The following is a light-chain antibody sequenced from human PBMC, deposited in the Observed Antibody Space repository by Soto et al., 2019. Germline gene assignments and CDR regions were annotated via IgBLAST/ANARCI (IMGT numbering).Light chain of an antibody. CDR1: SSDVGGYNH. J-gene: IGLJ3*02. CDR2: EVS. Sequence: QSVLTQPPSASGSPGQSVTISCTGTSSDVGGYNHVSWYQQHPGKAPKLMIFEVSNRPSGVPDRFSGSKSGNTASLTVSGLQAEDEAGYYCSSFAGNYWVFGGGTKLTVL. V-gene: IGLV2-8*01. CDR3: SSFAGNYWV.